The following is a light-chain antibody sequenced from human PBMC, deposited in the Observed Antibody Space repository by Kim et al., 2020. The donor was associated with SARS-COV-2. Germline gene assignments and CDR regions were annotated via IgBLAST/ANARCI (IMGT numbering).Light chain of an antibody. CDR3: QQYGSSPYT. Sequence: PGERATLSGRASQSVSSNYFAWYQQKPGQAPRLLVYGASTRPAGIPDRFTGSGSGTDFTLTINRLEPEDFAVYYCQQYGSSPYTFGQGTKLEI. J-gene: IGKJ2*01. V-gene: IGKV3-20*01. CDR1: QSVSSNY. CDR2: GAS.